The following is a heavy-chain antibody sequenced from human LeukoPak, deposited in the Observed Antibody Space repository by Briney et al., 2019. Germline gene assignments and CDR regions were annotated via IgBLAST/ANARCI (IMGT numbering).Heavy chain of an antibody. Sequence: GPSVKVSCKASGGTFNNYAFSWVRQAPGQGLEWMGRIIPILGIASYAQKFQGRVTITADKSTSTAYMELSSLGSEDTAVYYCARDSVLGCGGDCYTHFDYWGQGTLVTVSS. V-gene: IGHV1-69*04. CDR2: IIPILGIA. CDR3: ARDSVLGCGGDCYTHFDY. D-gene: IGHD2-21*02. J-gene: IGHJ4*02. CDR1: GGTFNNYA.